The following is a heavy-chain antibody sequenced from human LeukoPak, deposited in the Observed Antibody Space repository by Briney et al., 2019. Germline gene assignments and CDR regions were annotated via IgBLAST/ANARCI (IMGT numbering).Heavy chain of an antibody. V-gene: IGHV4-4*07. Sequence: PSETLSLTCTVSGCSISSYYWSWIRQAAGKGLEWIGRIHTSGSTNYNPSLKSRVTMSVDTSKNQFSLNLSSVTAADTAVYYCARSPMYYYDSSGYSVFGGQGTLVTVSS. CDR2: IHTSGST. CDR3: ARSPMYYYDSSGYSVF. J-gene: IGHJ4*02. CDR1: GCSISSYY. D-gene: IGHD3-22*01.